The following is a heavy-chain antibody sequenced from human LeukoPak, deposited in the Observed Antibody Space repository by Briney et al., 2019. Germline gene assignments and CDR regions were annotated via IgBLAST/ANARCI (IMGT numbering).Heavy chain of an antibody. D-gene: IGHD2-8*01. J-gene: IGHJ6*02. V-gene: IGHV3-30*18. CDR2: ISYDGSNK. CDR1: GFTFSSYG. Sequence: GRSLRLSCAASGFTFSSYGMHWVRQAPGKGLEWVAVISYDGSNKYYADSVKGRFTISRDNSKNTLYLQMSSLRAEDTAVYYCAKDSDLTGMVYYYYGMDVWGQGTTVTVSS. CDR3: AKDSDLTGMVYYYYGMDV.